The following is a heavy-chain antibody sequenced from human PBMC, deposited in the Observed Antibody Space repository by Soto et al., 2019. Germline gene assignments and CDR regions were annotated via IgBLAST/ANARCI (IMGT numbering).Heavy chain of an antibody. Sequence: PSETLSLTCTVSGVSITSHYWSWIRQSPGKGLEWIAYMHHSGSTYYNPSLKSRVTISVDTSKNQFSLKLSSVTAADTAVYYCAGSTSWFDPWGQGTLVTVSS. CDR1: GVSITSHY. D-gene: IGHD6-13*01. CDR2: MHHSGST. CDR3: AGSTSWFDP. J-gene: IGHJ5*02. V-gene: IGHV4-59*04.